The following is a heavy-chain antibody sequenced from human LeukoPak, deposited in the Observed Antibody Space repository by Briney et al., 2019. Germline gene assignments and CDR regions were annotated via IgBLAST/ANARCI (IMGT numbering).Heavy chain of an antibody. CDR2: IIPIFATA. V-gene: IGHV1-69*05. CDR1: GYTFTTYY. D-gene: IGHD3-22*01. CDR3: ARARSPSSGYLLRDHNWFDP. J-gene: IGHJ5*02. Sequence: SVKVSCKASGYTFTTYYMHWVRQAPGQGLEWMGGIIPIFATANYAQKFQGRLTITTDESTSTAYMELSSLRSEDTAVYYCARARSPSSGYLLRDHNWFDPWGQGTLVTVSS.